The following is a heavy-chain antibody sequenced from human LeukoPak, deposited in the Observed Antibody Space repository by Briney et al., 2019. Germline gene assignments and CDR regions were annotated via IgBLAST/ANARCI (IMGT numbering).Heavy chain of an antibody. Sequence: GSSVKVSCKASGGTFSSYAISWVRQAPGQGLEWMGGIIPIFGTANYAQKFQGRVTITRDTSASTAYMELSSLRSEDTAVYYCARDYYGSGSPGSFDYWGQGTLVTVSS. CDR3: ARDYYGSGSPGSFDY. CDR2: IIPIFGTA. V-gene: IGHV1-69*05. D-gene: IGHD3-10*01. CDR1: GGTFSSYA. J-gene: IGHJ4*02.